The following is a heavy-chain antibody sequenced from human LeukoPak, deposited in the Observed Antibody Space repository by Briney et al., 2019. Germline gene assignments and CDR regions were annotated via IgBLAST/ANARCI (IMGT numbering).Heavy chain of an antibody. V-gene: IGHV3-66*01. J-gene: IGHJ6*02. CDR3: ARDQGGMDV. CDR1: GFTVSSNY. Sequence: GGSLRLSCAASGFTVSSNYMSWFRQAPGKGLEWFSVIYIGGSTYYADSVQGRFPLSRDNSKHTLYLPTNRLRAEDTAVYYCARDQGGMDVWGQGTTVSVSS. CDR2: IYIGGST.